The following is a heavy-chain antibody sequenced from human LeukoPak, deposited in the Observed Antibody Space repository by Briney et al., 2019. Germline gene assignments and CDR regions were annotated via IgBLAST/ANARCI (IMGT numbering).Heavy chain of an antibody. D-gene: IGHD6-19*01. CDR3: ASEAVAGPTMDY. Sequence: NPSQTLSLTCTVSGGSISSGGYYWSWIRQPPGKGLEWIGYIYHSGSTYYNPSLKSRVTIPVDRSKNQFSLKLSSVTAADTAVYYCASEAVAGPTMDYWGQGTLVTVSS. CDR2: IYHSGST. V-gene: IGHV4-30-2*01. CDR1: GGSISSGGYY. J-gene: IGHJ4*02.